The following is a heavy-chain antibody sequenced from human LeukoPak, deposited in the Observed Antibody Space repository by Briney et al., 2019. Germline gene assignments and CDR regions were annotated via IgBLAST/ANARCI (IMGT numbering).Heavy chain of an antibody. V-gene: IGHV3-23*01. CDR1: GFTFSSFA. D-gene: IGHD6-19*01. J-gene: IGHJ4*02. CDR3: ARDDPTGYSSGFNY. Sequence: GGSLRLSCAASGFTFSSFAMSWVRQAPGQGLEWVSAISDNSGNTYYADSVKGRFTISRDNAKNSLYLQMNSLRAGDTAVYYCARDDPTGYSSGFNYWGQGTLVTVSS. CDR2: ISDNSGNT.